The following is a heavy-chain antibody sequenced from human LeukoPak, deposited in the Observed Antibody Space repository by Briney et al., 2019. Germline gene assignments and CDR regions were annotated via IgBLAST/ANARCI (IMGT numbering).Heavy chain of an antibody. CDR3: ARDHQLLSGGFDY. Sequence: SETLSLTCAVYGGSFSGYYWSWIRQPPGKGLEWIGYIYYSGSTYYNPSLKSRVTISVDTSKNQFSLKLSSVTAADTAVYYCARDHQLLSGGFDYWGQGTLVTVSS. V-gene: IGHV4-34*01. D-gene: IGHD2-2*01. CDR2: IYYSGST. J-gene: IGHJ4*02. CDR1: GGSFSGYY.